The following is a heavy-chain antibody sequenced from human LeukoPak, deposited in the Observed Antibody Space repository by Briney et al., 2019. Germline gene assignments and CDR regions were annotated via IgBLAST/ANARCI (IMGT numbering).Heavy chain of an antibody. V-gene: IGHV4-39*01. Sequence: SETLSLTCTVSGGSISSSSYYWGWIRQPPGKGLEWIGGIYYSGSTYYNPSLKSRVTISVDTSKNQFSPKLSSVTAADTAVYYCATVVPAAMFYMDVWGKGTTVTVSS. J-gene: IGHJ6*04. CDR1: GGSISSSSYY. D-gene: IGHD2-2*01. CDR2: IYYSGST. CDR3: ATVVPAAMFYMDV.